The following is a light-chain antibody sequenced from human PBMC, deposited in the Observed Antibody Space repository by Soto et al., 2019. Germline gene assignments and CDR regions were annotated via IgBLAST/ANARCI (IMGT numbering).Light chain of an antibody. Sequence: TQMTQSPSSLSASVGDRVTITCGASQSISSYLNWYQQKPGKAPKLLIYAASSLQSGVPSRFSGSGSGTEFTLTISSLQPDDFATYYCQQYNSYSPWTFGQGTKVDIK. CDR1: QSISSY. CDR3: QQYNSYSPWT. CDR2: AAS. V-gene: IGKV1-5*01. J-gene: IGKJ1*01.